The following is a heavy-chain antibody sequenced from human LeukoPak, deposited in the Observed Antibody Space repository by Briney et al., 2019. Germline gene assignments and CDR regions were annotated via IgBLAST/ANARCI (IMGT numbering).Heavy chain of an antibody. D-gene: IGHD3-22*01. Sequence: PGGSLRLSCAASGFTFSSYSMNWVRQAPGKGLEWVSAISGSGGSTYYADSVKGRFTISRDNSKNTLYLQMNSLRAEDTALYYCAKDRVSVYYYDSSGYYYFDYWGQGTLVTVSS. CDR3: AKDRVSVYYYDSSGYYYFDY. V-gene: IGHV3-23*01. CDR1: GFTFSSYS. J-gene: IGHJ4*02. CDR2: ISGSGGST.